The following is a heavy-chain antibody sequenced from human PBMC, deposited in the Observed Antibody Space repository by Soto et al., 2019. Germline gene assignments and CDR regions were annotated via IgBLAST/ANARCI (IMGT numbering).Heavy chain of an antibody. V-gene: IGHV1-8*01. D-gene: IGHD3-10*01. CDR3: ARARVLGGNWCDP. Sequence: QVQLVQSGAEVKKPGASVKVSCKASGYSFTSYDINWVRQAPGQGLEWMGWMNPSSGNTGYAQKFQGRVTMTRNTSITTAYMELSSLKSEDPAVYYCARARVLGGNWCDPWGQGTLVIVSS. CDR1: GYSFTSYD. CDR2: MNPSSGNT. J-gene: IGHJ5*02.